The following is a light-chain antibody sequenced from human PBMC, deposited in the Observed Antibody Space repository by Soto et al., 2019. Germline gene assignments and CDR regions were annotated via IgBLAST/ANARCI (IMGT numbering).Light chain of an antibody. CDR1: QDISNY. Sequence: DIQMTQSPASLSASVGDRVTITCQASQDISNYLNWYQQKAGKAPKLLIYDTSELHTGVPSRFSGSGFGTEFTFTISSLQPEDIATYYCQQYDKLVSFGQGTKLEIK. J-gene: IGKJ2*01. CDR3: QQYDKLVS. V-gene: IGKV1-33*01. CDR2: DTS.